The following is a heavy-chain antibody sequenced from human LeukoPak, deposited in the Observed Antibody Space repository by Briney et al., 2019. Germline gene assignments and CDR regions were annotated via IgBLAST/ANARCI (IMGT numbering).Heavy chain of an antibody. CDR3: AKDSPEYSSSAWDY. Sequence: GGSLRLSCAASGFTFSSYSMNWVRQAPGKGLEWVSSISSSSSYIYYADSVKGRFTISRDNSKNTLCLQMNSLRAEDTAVYYCAKDSPEYSSSAWDYWGQGTLVTVSS. V-gene: IGHV3-21*01. CDR2: ISSSSSYI. D-gene: IGHD6-6*01. CDR1: GFTFSSYS. J-gene: IGHJ4*02.